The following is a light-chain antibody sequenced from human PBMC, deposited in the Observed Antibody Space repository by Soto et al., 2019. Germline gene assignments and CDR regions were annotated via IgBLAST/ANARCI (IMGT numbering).Light chain of an antibody. CDR3: QQYGNIPLT. CDR1: QSVSNSY. J-gene: IGKJ4*01. CDR2: GAS. V-gene: IGKV3-20*01. Sequence: EIVLTQSPGTLLLSPGERATLSCRASQSVSNSYLAWYQQKPGRAPRLLIYGASNRATGIPDRFSGSGSGTDFTLTISRLEPEDFAVYFRQQYGNIPLTFGGGTKVEIK.